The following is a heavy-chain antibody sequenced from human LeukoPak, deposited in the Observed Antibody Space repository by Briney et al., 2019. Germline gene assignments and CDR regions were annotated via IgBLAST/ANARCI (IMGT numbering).Heavy chain of an antibody. CDR3: AFDGDLGH. Sequence: SETLSLTCTVSGGSISSYYWSWVRQPAGKGLEWIGRIYASGNTNYNPSLKGRVTMTVDTSKNQFSLNLSSVTAADTAVYYCAFDGDLGHWGQGTLVTVFS. J-gene: IGHJ4*02. V-gene: IGHV4-4*07. D-gene: IGHD7-27*01. CDR2: IYASGNT. CDR1: GGSISSYY.